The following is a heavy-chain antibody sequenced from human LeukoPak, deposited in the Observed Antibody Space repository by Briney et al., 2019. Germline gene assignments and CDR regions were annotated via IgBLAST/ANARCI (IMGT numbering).Heavy chain of an antibody. V-gene: IGHV4-34*01. CDR2: INHSGST. D-gene: IGHD6-13*01. J-gene: IGHJ4*02. CDR3: AKGDSSSLDY. Sequence: PSDTLSLTCAVYGGSFSGYYWSWIRQPPGKGLDWIGEINHSGSTNYNPSLKSRATISVDTSKNQFSLKLSSVTAADTAVYYCAKGDSSSLDYWGQGTLVTVSS. CDR1: GGSFSGYY.